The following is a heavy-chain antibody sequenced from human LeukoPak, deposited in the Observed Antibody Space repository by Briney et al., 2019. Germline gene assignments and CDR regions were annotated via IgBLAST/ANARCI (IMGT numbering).Heavy chain of an antibody. V-gene: IGHV3-21*01. J-gene: IGHJ4*02. CDR1: GFTFSSYS. D-gene: IGHD3-3*01. CDR2: ISSSSSYI. CDR3: ACSLGFWSGYWDSYYFDY. Sequence: GGSLRLSCAASGFTFSSYSMDWVRQAPGKGLEWVSSISSSSSYIYYADSVKGRFTISRDNAKNSLYLQMNSLRAEDTAVYYCACSLGFWSGYWDSYYFDYWGQGTLVTVSS.